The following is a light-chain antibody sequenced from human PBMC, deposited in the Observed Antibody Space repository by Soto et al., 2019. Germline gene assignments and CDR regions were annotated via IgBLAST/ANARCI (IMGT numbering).Light chain of an antibody. CDR2: GNT. CDR3: QSFDNSLNAYV. Sequence: QSVLTQPPSGSGAPGQRVTISCSGSSSNIGAGYAVHWYQQLPGTAPKLLIYGNTNRPSGVSDRFSGSKSGTSASLAITGLQAEDEADYYCQSFDNSLNAYVFGSGTKLTVL. J-gene: IGLJ1*01. V-gene: IGLV1-40*01. CDR1: SSNIGAGYA.